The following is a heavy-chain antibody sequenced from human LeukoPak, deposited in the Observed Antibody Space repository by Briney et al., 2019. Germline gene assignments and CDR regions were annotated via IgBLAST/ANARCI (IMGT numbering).Heavy chain of an antibody. V-gene: IGHV3-23*01. Sequence: GSLRLSCAASGFSFRDFAMTWVRQAPGKGREWVSTVSGTGDDTYYSDTVKGRFTMSRDTSENTLDLQMNSLRVEDTAVYYCAKILRPVTSFPQFYFFGMDVWGKGATVTVSA. CDR2: VSGTGDDT. CDR3: AKILRPVTSFPQFYFFGMDV. D-gene: IGHD4-17*01. CDR1: GFSFRDFA. J-gene: IGHJ6*04.